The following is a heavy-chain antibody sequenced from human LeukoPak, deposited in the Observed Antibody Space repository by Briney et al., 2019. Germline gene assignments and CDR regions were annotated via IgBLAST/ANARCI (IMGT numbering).Heavy chain of an antibody. D-gene: IGHD2-15*01. CDR1: GFTFSSYA. V-gene: IGHV3-23*01. CDR2: ISGSGGST. J-gene: IGHJ4*02. Sequence: GGSLRLSCAASGFTFSSYAMSWVRQAPGKGLEWVSAISGSGGSTYYADSVKGRFTISRDNSKNTLYLQMNSLGAEDTAVYYCANWRYCSGGSCPGPFDYWGRGTLVTVSS. CDR3: ANWRYCSGGSCPGPFDY.